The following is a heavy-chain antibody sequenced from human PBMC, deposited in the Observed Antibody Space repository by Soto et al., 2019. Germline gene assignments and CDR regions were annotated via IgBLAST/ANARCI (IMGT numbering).Heavy chain of an antibody. CDR3: AKDSTESYYYDSSGVDY. Sequence: EVQLLESGGGLVQPGGSLRLSCAASGFTFSSYAMSWVRQAPGKGLEWVSAISGSGGSTYYADSVKGRFTISRDNSKNTLYLQMNSLRAEDTAVYYCAKDSTESYYYDSSGVDYWGQGTLVTVSS. V-gene: IGHV3-23*01. J-gene: IGHJ4*02. CDR2: ISGSGGST. CDR1: GFTFSSYA. D-gene: IGHD3-22*01.